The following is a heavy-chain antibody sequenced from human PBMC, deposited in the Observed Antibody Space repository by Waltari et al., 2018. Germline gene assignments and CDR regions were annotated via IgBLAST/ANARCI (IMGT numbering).Heavy chain of an antibody. V-gene: IGHV4-59*11. CDR2: IYYSGST. D-gene: IGHD5-12*01. CDR1: GGSISSHY. Sequence: QVQLQESGPGLVKPSETLSLTCTVSGGSISSHYCRSIRHTPGKGLEWIGYIYYSGSTNYNPSLKSRVTISVDTSKNQFSLKLSSVTAADTAVYYCARGGSGYDPRDEYFQHWGQGTLVTVSS. J-gene: IGHJ1*01. CDR3: ARGGSGYDPRDEYFQH.